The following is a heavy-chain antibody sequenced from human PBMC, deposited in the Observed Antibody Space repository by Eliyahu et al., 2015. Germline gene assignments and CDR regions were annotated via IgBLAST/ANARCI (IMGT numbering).Heavy chain of an antibody. V-gene: IGHV2-5*02. CDR1: EFSLNTRGVG. D-gene: IGHD4-23*01. Sequence: QITLKESGPTLVKPTQTLTLTCIFSEFSLNTRGVGVGWXRQPPGKALEWLAXIYWDDGKHYSPSLKSRLTITKDTSKNQVVLTMTNMDPVDTATYYCVHRQWYGGDSDAFDIWGQGTRVTVSS. CDR3: VHRQWYGGDSDAFDI. J-gene: IGHJ3*02. CDR2: IYWDDGK.